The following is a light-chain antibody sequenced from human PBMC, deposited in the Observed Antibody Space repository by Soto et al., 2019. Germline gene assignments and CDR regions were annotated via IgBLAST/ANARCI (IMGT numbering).Light chain of an antibody. CDR3: QKYDKYST. Sequence: IQMTKAPSTLSASGGDTVTITCRPSQTISVAWVWYQHKPGKAPSLLIYDASTLQGGVPSRFSGSGSGTEFTLTVRRLQPEDFATYFRQKYDKYSTFGHGSK. CDR1: QTISVA. V-gene: IGKV1-5*01. J-gene: IGKJ1*01. CDR2: DAS.